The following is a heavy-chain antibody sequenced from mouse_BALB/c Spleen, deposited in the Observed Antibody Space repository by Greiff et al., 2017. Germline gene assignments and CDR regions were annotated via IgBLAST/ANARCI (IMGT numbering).Heavy chain of an antibody. Sequence: VKLQQSGPGLVAPSQSLSITCTVSGFSLTSYGVHWVRQPPGKGLEWLGVIWAGGSTNYNSALLSRLSISKDNSKSQVFLKMNSLQTDDTAMYYCARDTVPGAWFAYWGQGTLVTVSA. D-gene: IGHD1-1*01. V-gene: IGHV2-9*02. CDR3: ARDTVPGAWFAY. CDR2: IWAGGST. J-gene: IGHJ3*01. CDR1: GFSLTSYG.